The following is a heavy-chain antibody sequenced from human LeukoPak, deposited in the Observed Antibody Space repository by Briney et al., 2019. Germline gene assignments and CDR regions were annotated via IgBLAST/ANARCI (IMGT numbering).Heavy chain of an antibody. D-gene: IGHD6-19*01. J-gene: IGHJ6*02. CDR1: GYTFTSYD. CDR2: MNPNSGNT. CDR3: ARGPKTYSSGWSPSGYYYGMDV. Sequence: ASVKVSCKASGYTFTSYDINWVRQATGQGLEWMGWMNPNSGNTGYAQKFQGRVTMTRNTSISTAYMGLSGLRSEDTAVYYCARGPKTYSSGWSPSGYYYGMDVWGQGTTVTVSS. V-gene: IGHV1-8*01.